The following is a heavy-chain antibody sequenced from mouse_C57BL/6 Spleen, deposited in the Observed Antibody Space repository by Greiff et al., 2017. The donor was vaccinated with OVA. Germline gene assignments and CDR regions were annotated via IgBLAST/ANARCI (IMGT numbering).Heavy chain of an antibody. V-gene: IGHV1-82*01. CDR2: IYPGDGDT. Sequence: QVQLQQSGPELVKPGASVKISCKASGYAFSSSWMNWVQQRPGKGLEWIGRIYPGDGDTNYNGKFKGKATLTADKSSSTAYMQLSSLTSEDSAVYFCAGLTGGYWGQGTTLTVSS. CDR3: AGLTGGY. J-gene: IGHJ2*01. D-gene: IGHD4-1*01. CDR1: GYAFSSSW.